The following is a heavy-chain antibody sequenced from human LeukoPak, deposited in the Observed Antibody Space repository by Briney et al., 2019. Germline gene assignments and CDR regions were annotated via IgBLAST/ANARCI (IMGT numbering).Heavy chain of an antibody. D-gene: IGHD6-6*01. V-gene: IGHV1-46*01. J-gene: IGHJ4*02. CDR2: INPTGGST. Sequence: ASVKVSCKASGYTFPSYFMHWVRQAPGQGLEWMGIINPTGGSTTYAQEFQGRVTMTRDTSTSTVYMELCSLRSDDTAVYYCARTAARRFDYWGQGTLVTVSS. CDR3: ARTAARRFDY. CDR1: GYTFPSYF.